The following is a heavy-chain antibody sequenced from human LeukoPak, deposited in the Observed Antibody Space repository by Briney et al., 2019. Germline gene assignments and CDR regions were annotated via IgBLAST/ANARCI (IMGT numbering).Heavy chain of an antibody. J-gene: IGHJ3*02. CDR1: GYNFPIYW. D-gene: IGHD2-15*01. CDR3: ARHQDTRDAFDI. Sequence: GESLKISCQGSGYNFPIYWIGWVRQMPGQGLEWMGIIYPDDSNTIYGPSFQGQVTISADKSINTAYLQWSSLKASDTAMYYCARHQDTRDAFDIWGQGTMVTVSS. V-gene: IGHV5-51*01. CDR2: IYPDDSNT.